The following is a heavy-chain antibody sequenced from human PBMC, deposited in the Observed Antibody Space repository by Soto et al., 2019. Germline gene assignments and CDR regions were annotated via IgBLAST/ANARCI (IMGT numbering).Heavy chain of an antibody. CDR1: GGSISSYY. CDR2: IYYSGST. CDR3: ARGRGDSYIDY. V-gene: IGHV4-59*01. J-gene: IGHJ4*02. D-gene: IGHD4-17*01. Sequence: SSETLSLTCTVSGGSISSYYWSWIRQPPGKGLEWIGYIYYSGSTNYNPSLKSRVTISVDTSKNQFSLKLSSVTAADTAVYYCARGRGDSYIDYWGQGTLVTAPQ.